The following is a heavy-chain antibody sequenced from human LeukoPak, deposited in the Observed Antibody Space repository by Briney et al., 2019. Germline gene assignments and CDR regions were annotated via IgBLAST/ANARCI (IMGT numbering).Heavy chain of an antibody. Sequence: ASETLSLTCAVYGGSFSGYYWSWIRQPPGKGLEWIGEINHSGSTNYNPSLKSRVTISVDTSKNQFSLKLSSVTAADTAVYYCARHPDTLDTAMVDYWGQGTLVTVSS. D-gene: IGHD5-18*01. CDR3: ARHPDTLDTAMVDY. J-gene: IGHJ4*02. CDR1: GGSFSGYY. CDR2: INHSGST. V-gene: IGHV4-34*01.